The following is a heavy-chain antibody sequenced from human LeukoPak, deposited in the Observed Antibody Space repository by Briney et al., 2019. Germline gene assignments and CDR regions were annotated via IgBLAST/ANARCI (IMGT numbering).Heavy chain of an antibody. CDR2: IIPILCIA. V-gene: IGHV1-69*04. Sequence: SVKVSCKASGGTFSGYAISWVRQAPGQGLEWMGRIIPILCIANYAQKFQGRVTITADKSTSTAYMELSSLRSEDTAVYYCARDGGYYYDRHGMDVWGQGTTVTVSS. D-gene: IGHD3-22*01. J-gene: IGHJ6*02. CDR3: ARDGGYYYDRHGMDV. CDR1: GGTFSGYA.